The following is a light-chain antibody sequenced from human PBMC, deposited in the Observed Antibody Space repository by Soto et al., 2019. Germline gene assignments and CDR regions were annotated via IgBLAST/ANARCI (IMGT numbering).Light chain of an antibody. V-gene: IGLV4-69*01. CDR3: QTWDNGLV. J-gene: IGLJ3*02. Sequence: QSVLTQSPSASASLGGSVKLTCTLSSGHSDNTIAWHQQQPEKGPRYLMNVNSVGIHTKGDGIPDRFSGSRSGAERYLTISSLQSEDEADYYCQTWDNGLVFGGGTKVTVL. CDR2: VNSVGIH. CDR1: SGHSDNT.